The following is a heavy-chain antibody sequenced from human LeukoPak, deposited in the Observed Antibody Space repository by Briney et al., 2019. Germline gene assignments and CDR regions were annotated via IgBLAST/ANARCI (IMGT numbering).Heavy chain of an antibody. V-gene: IGHV3-64*01. Sequence: GGSLRLSCAASGFTFSSYAMHWVRQAPGKGLEYVSAISSNGGSTYYANSVKGRFTISRDNSKNTLYLQMGSLRAEDMAVYYCARWRYFDLWGRGTLVTVSS. J-gene: IGHJ2*01. CDR2: ISSNGGST. CDR1: GFTFSSYA. CDR3: ARWRYFDL.